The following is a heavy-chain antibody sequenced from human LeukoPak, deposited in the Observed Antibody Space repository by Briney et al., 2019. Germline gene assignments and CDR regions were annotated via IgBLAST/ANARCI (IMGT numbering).Heavy chain of an antibody. CDR1: GFTFSSYD. V-gene: IGHV3-13*01. CDR3: AKDLERVFDYYYYYYMDV. Sequence: PGGSLRLSCAASGFTFSSYDMYWVRQATGKGLEWVSGIGTTGDTYYSGSVKGRFTISRENAKNSLYLQMNSLRAGDTAVYYCAKDLERVFDYYYYYYMDVWGKGTTVTISS. CDR2: IGTTGDT. J-gene: IGHJ6*03. D-gene: IGHD3-3*01.